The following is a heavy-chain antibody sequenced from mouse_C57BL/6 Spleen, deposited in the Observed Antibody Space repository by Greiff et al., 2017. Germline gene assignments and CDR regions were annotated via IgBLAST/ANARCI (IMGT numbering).Heavy chain of an antibody. D-gene: IGHD2-5*01. CDR1: GYSFTDYN. CDR3: AYSNYVGIYAMDY. Sequence: LVESGPELVKPGASVKISCKASGYSFTDYNMNWVNQSNGKSLEWIGVINPNYGTTSYNQKFKGKATLTVDQSSSTAYMQLNSLTSEDSAVYYCAYSNYVGIYAMDYWGQGTSATVSS. V-gene: IGHV1-39*01. CDR2: INPNYGTT. J-gene: IGHJ4*01.